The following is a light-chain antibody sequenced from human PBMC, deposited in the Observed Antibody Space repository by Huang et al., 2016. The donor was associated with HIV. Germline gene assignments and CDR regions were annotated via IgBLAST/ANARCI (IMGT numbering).Light chain of an antibody. V-gene: IGKV4-1*01. CDR3: HQYYDTPYS. CDR2: WAS. J-gene: IGKJ2*01. CDR1: QTVLDSSNSKNY. Sequence: DIVMTQSPDSLAVSLGERATINCKSSQTVLDSSNSKNYVAGYQQKPGQPPRLLIYWASSREAGVPDRFRGSGSGTDFTLTISSLQAEDVAVYYCHQYYDTPYSFGQGTKLEIK.